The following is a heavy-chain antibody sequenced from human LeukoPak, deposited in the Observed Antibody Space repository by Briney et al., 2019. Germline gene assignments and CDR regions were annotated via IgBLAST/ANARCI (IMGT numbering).Heavy chain of an antibody. CDR1: GGTFGSYA. V-gene: IGHV1-69*13. Sequence: RASVKVSCKASGGTFGSYAISWVRQAPGQGLEWMGGIIPIFGTANYAQKFQGRVTITADESTSTAYMELSSLRSEDTAVYYCAVSGAAPRAHTNPERDPYYFDYWGQGTLVTVSS. CDR2: IIPIFGTA. CDR3: AVSGAAPRAHTNPERDPYYFDY. D-gene: IGHD7-27*01. J-gene: IGHJ4*02.